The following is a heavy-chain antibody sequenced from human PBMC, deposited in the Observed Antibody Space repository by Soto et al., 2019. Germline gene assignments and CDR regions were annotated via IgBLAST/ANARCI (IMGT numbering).Heavy chain of an antibody. CDR2: ISWNSGNI. D-gene: IGHD2-2*01. CDR1: AFTFGDYA. V-gene: IGHV3-9*01. CDR3: AKGYTTSCFAHFDF. Sequence: EVQLVESGGGLVQPGRSLRLSCAASAFTFGDYAMHWVRQAPEKGLEWVSCISWNSGNIVYVDSVEGRFTISRDNAKNSQYLQMNSLRPEDTAFYYCAKGYTTSCFAHFDFWGQGALVTVSS. J-gene: IGHJ4*02.